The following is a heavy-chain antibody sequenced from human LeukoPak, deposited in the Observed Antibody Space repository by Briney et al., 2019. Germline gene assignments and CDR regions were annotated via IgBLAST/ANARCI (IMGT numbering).Heavy chain of an antibody. J-gene: IGHJ5*02. D-gene: IGHD2-21*01. Sequence: GGSLRLSCAASRITFTYWMSWVRQAPGKGLEWVVNIKQDGSEKYYVDSVKGRFTISRDNAKNSLYLQMNSLRAEDTAVYYCARAPLIHPYNWFDPWGQGTLVTVSS. CDR1: RITFTYW. CDR3: ARAPLIHPYNWFDP. CDR2: IKQDGSEK. V-gene: IGHV3-7*01.